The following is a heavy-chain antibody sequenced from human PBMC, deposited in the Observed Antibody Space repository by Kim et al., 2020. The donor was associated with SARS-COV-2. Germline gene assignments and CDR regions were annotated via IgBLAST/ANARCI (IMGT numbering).Heavy chain of an antibody. D-gene: IGHD2-21*01. CDR2: IDGSDGTT. Sequence: GGSLRLSCTTSGFTFTGHAMSWVRQAPGKGLEWFSSIDGSDGTTYYVDSVRGRFTISRDDSKNTLYLQMSALRGDDTAVYYCMKGGWGWIWDHWGQGTLV. CDR1: GFTFTGHA. V-gene: IGHV3-23*01. J-gene: IGHJ4*02. CDR3: MKGGWGWIWDH.